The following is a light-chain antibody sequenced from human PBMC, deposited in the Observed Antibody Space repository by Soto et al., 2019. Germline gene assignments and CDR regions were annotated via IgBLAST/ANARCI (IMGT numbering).Light chain of an antibody. V-gene: IGKV3-20*01. J-gene: IGKJ1*01. Sequence: EIVLTQSPGTLSLSPGERATLSCRASQSVSSSYLAWYQQKPGQAPRLLIYGASSRPTGIPDRFSGSGSGTDFTLTISRLEPEDFSVYYCQQYGSSPWTVGQGTKVDIK. CDR1: QSVSSSY. CDR2: GAS. CDR3: QQYGSSPWT.